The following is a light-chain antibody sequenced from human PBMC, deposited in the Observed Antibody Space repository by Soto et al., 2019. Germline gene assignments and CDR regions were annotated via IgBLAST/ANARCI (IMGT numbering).Light chain of an antibody. Sequence: EIVLTQSPATLSLSPGERATLSCRASQSVSSNLAWYQQRPGQAPRLLIFDASTRATGIPARFSGGGSGTDFTLTISSLEPEDFAVYYCQQHSNSRFTFGPGTKLDIK. V-gene: IGKV3-11*01. CDR2: DAS. J-gene: IGKJ3*01. CDR1: QSVSSN. CDR3: QQHSNSRFT.